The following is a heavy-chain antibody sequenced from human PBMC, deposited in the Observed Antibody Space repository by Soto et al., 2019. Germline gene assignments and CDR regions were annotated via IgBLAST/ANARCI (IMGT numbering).Heavy chain of an antibody. CDR1: CTTIPSYY. Sequence: AAEEACHAASCTTIPSYYKRWVRQAPDQGLEWLGIINPSGGSTSYAQKFQGRVTMTRDTSTSTVYMELSSLRSEDTAVYYCASARSSGYDRGSFDIWGQGTMVTVSS. CDR2: INPSGGST. J-gene: IGHJ3*02. CDR3: ASARSSGYDRGSFDI. D-gene: IGHD5-12*01. V-gene: IGHV1-46*01.